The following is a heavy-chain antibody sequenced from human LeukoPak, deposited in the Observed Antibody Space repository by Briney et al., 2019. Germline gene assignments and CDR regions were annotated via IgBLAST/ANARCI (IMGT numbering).Heavy chain of an antibody. Sequence: ASVKVSCKASGYTLTSYYMHWVRQAPGQGLEWMGWINPNSGGTNYAQKFQGRVTMTRDTSISTAYMELSRLRSDDTAVYYCARDLPPDDAFDIWGQGTMVTVSS. CDR1: GYTLTSYY. V-gene: IGHV1-2*02. CDR2: INPNSGGT. CDR3: ARDLPPDDAFDI. J-gene: IGHJ3*02.